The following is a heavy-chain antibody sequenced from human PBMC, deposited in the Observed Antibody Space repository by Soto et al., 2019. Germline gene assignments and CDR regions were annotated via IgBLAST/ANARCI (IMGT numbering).Heavy chain of an antibody. CDR1: GYTFTSYG. J-gene: IGHJ3*02. D-gene: IGHD5-12*01. Sequence: QVQLVQSGAEVTKPGASVKVSCKASGYTFTSYGISWVRQAPGQGLEWMGWISAYNGNTNYAQKLQGRATMNTDTSTSTAYMELRSLRSDDTAVYYCARVAVVNIVATSRPTIWGQGTMVTVSS. V-gene: IGHV1-18*01. CDR2: ISAYNGNT. CDR3: ARVAVVNIVATSRPTI.